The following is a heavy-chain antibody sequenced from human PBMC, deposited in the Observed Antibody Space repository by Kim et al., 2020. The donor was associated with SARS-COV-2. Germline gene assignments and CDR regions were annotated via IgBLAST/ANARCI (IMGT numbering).Heavy chain of an antibody. J-gene: IGHJ5*02. CDR1: GYTFTSYY. CDR3: ARDGVRGVKANWFDP. CDR2: INPSGGST. D-gene: IGHD3-10*01. Sequence: ASVKVSCKASGYTFTSYYMHWVRQAPGQGLEWMGIINPSGGSTSYAQKFQGRVTMTRDTSTSTVYMELSSLRSEDTAVYYCARDGVRGVKANWFDPWGQGTLVTVSS. V-gene: IGHV1-46*01.